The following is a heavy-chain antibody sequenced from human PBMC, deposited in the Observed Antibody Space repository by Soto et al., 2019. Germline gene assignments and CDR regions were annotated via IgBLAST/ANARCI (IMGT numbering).Heavy chain of an antibody. D-gene: IGHD2-2*02. CDR3: AAKFYYCSSTSCYSPYYYGMDV. V-gene: IGHV1-3*01. CDR1: GYTFTSYA. J-gene: IGHJ6*02. CDR2: INAGNGNT. Sequence: SVKVSCKASGYTFTSYAMHWVRQAPGQRLEWMGWINAGNGNTKYSQKFQGRVTITRDTSASTAYMELSSLRSEDTAVYYCAAKFYYCSSTSCYSPYYYGMDVWGQGTTVTVSS.